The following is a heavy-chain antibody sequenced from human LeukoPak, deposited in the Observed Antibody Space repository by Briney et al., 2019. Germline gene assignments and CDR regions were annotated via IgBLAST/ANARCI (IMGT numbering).Heavy chain of an antibody. Sequence: SVKVSCKASGGTFSSYAISWVRQAPGQGLEWMGGIIPIFGTANYAQKFQGRVTITTDESTSTAYMELSSLRSEDTAVYYCARKRTSESMDAFDIWGQGTMVTVSS. CDR2: IIPIFGTA. CDR3: ARKRTSESMDAFDI. J-gene: IGHJ3*02. CDR1: GGTFSSYA. D-gene: IGHD6-25*01. V-gene: IGHV1-69*05.